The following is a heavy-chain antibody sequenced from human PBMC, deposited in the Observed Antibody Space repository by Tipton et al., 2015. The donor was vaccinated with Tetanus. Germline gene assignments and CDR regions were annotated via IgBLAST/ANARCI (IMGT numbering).Heavy chain of an antibody. V-gene: IGHV4-31*03. D-gene: IGHD3-10*01. J-gene: IGHJ6*02. CDR3: ARDRGVRGEYSYSHGRDV. Sequence: TLSLTCSVSGASISSGGYFWNWIRHRPGKGLEWIGYISNSGSTYYNPSLKSRVTISVDTSQKQISLKVNSVTAADTAVYYCARDRGVRGEYSYSHGRDVGGQGTPVTVPS. CDR2: ISNSGST. CDR1: GASISSGGYF.